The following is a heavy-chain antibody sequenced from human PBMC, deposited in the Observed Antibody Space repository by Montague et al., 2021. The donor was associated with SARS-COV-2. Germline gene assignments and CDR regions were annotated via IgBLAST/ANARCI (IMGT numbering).Heavy chain of an antibody. J-gene: IGHJ4*02. CDR2: IHYSGRT. V-gene: IGHV4-39*01. D-gene: IGHD2-15*01. CDR1: GDSISRSTNH. CDR3: TRTTDDSAPAATF. Sequence: SETLSLTCSVSGDSISRSTNHWGWIRQPPGKGLEWIASIHYSGRTYHNPPLKSRVTMSVDTSKNQFSLKLSSVTAADTAVYYCTRTTDDSAPAATFWGQGTLVTVSS.